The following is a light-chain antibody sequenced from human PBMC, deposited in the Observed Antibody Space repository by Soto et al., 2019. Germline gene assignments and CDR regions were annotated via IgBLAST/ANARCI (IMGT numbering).Light chain of an antibody. J-gene: IGKJ1*01. Sequence: EMVLTQSPGTLSLSPGERATLSCKASQSVSSNFLAWYQRKPGQAPRLLIYGASYRATDIPYRFSGSGSGTDFTLTITRLEPDDFAVYYCQQYGTSPPTFGQGTKVEI. CDR2: GAS. CDR3: QQYGTSPPT. V-gene: IGKV3-20*01. CDR1: QSVSSNF.